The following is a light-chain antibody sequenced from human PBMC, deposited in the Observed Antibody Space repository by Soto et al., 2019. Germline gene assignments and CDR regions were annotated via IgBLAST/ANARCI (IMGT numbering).Light chain of an antibody. CDR1: QGISSY. Sequence: AIRMTQSPSSFSASTGDRVTITCRASQGISSYLAWYQQKPGKAPKLLIYAASTLQSGVPSRFSGSGSGTDFTLTISRLQSEDFATYYCQQYYSYLPFGGGTKVEIK. V-gene: IGKV1-8*01. J-gene: IGKJ4*01. CDR3: QQYYSYLP. CDR2: AAS.